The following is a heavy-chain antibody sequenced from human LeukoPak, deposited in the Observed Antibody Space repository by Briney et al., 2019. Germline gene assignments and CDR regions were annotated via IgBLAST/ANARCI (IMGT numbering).Heavy chain of an antibody. CDR2: INPSGGST. CDR1: GYTFTSYY. D-gene: IGHD2-21*02. CDR3: GRAPYCGGDCYPNWFDP. Sequence: GASVKVSCXASGYTFTSYYMHWVRQAPGQGLEWMGIINPSGGSTSYAQKFQGRVTMTRDTSTSTVYMELSSLRSEDTAVYYCGRAPYCGGDCYPNWFDPWGQGTLVTVSS. V-gene: IGHV1-46*01. J-gene: IGHJ5*02.